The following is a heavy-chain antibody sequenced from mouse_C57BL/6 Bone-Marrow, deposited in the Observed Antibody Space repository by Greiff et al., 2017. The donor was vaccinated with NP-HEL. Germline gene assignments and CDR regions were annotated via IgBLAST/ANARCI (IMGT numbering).Heavy chain of an antibody. CDR2: IHPNSGST. J-gene: IGHJ1*03. Sequence: QVQLQQPGAELVKPGASVKLSCKASGYTFTSYWMHWVKQRPGQGLEWIGMIHPNSGSTNYNEKFKSKATLTVDKSSSTAYMQLSSLTSEDSAVYYCETMITNWYFDVWGTGTTVTVSS. D-gene: IGHD2-4*01. CDR1: GYTFTSYW. CDR3: ETMITNWYFDV. V-gene: IGHV1-64*01.